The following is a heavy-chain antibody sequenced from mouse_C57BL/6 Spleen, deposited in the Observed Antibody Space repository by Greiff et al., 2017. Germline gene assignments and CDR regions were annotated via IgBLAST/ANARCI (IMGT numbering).Heavy chain of an antibody. D-gene: IGHD2-4*01. CDR3: VLYYDYESWYFDV. CDR1: GYTLTSYW. CDR2: IYPGSGST. V-gene: IGHV1-55*01. J-gene: IGHJ1*03. Sequence: QVQLQQPGAELVKPGASVKMSCTASGYTLTSYWITWVKHRPGPGLEWIGDIYPGSGSTNYNETFQSKATLTVDTSSSTAYLQLSSLTSEDSAVYYCVLYYDYESWYFDVWGTGTTVTVSS.